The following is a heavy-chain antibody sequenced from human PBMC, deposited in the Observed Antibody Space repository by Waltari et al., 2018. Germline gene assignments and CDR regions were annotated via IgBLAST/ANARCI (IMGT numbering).Heavy chain of an antibody. V-gene: IGHV4-39*07. CDR1: GGFISSSSYY. Sequence: QLQLQESGPGLVKPSETLSLTCTVSGGFISSSSYYWGWVRQPPGKGLEWIGSIDHTGSTYYNPSLKSRVSISEDTSKSQLSLKLSSVTAADTAVYFCAGAPTGSYGHYWGQGTLVTVSS. CDR3: AGAPTGSYGHY. CDR2: IDHTGST. D-gene: IGHD3-10*01. J-gene: IGHJ4*02.